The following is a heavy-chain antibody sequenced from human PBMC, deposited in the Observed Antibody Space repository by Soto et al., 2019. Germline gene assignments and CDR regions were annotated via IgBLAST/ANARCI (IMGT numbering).Heavy chain of an antibody. J-gene: IGHJ4*02. CDR2: IYYSGST. Sequence: QVQLQESGPGLVKPSETLSLTCTVSGGSISSYYWSWIRQPPGKGLEWIGYIYYSGSTNYNPSLKSRVTISVDTSKNQFSLKLSSVIAADTAVYYCARHQEYYDSSGYYSSYPGDYWGQGTLVTVSS. D-gene: IGHD3-22*01. V-gene: IGHV4-59*08. CDR3: ARHQEYYDSSGYYSSYPGDY. CDR1: GGSISSYY.